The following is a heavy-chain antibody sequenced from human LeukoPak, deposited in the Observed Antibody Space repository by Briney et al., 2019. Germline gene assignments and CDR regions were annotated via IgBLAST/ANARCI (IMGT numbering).Heavy chain of an antibody. V-gene: IGHV4-59*11. CDR2: IYYSGST. CDR1: GGSISSHY. Sequence: SETLSLTCTVSGGSISSHYWSWIRQPPGKGLEWIGYIYYSGSTNYNPSLKSRVTISVDTSKNQFSLKLGSVTAADTAVYYCARCSAGRVSPFDPWGQGTLVTVSS. J-gene: IGHJ5*02. CDR3: ARCSAGRVSPFDP. D-gene: IGHD2-15*01.